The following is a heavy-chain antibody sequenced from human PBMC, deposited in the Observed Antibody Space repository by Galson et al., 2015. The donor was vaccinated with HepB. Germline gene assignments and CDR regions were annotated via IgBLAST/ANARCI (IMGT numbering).Heavy chain of an antibody. CDR1: GFTFSSYG. CDR3: AKEGNYGDYGYYYCMDV. V-gene: IGHV3-30*18. J-gene: IGHJ6*03. Sequence: LRLSCAASGFTFSSYGMHWVRQAPGKGLEWVAVISYDGSNKYYSDSVKGRFTISRDNSKNTLYLQMNSLRAEDTAVYYCAKEGNYGDYGYYYCMDVWGKGTTVTVSS. CDR2: ISYDGSNK. D-gene: IGHD4-17*01.